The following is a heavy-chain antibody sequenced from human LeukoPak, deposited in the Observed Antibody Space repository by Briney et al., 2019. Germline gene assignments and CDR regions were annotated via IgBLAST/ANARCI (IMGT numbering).Heavy chain of an antibody. CDR2: IKSKTDGGTT. D-gene: IGHD6-19*01. CDR3: TTIAVAGLIDY. J-gene: IGHJ4*02. Sequence: GGSLRLSCAASGFTFSNAWMSWVRQAPGKGLEWVGRIKSKTDGGTTDYAAPVKGRSTISRDDSKNTLYLRMNSLKTEDTAVYYCTTIAVAGLIDYWGQGTLVTVSS. CDR1: GFTFSNAW. V-gene: IGHV3-15*01.